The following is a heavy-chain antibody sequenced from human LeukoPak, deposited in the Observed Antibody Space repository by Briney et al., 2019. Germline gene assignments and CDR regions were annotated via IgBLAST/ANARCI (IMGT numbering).Heavy chain of an antibody. D-gene: IGHD6-19*01. Sequence: GGSLRLSCAASKFTFSSYAMSWVRQAPGKGLEWVSAISGSSGSTYYADSVKGRFTISRDDSKNTLYLQMNSLRAEDTAVYYCARAVIAVAGSRFDCWGQGALVTVSS. CDR3: ARAVIAVAGSRFDC. CDR1: KFTFSSYA. V-gene: IGHV3-23*01. CDR2: ISGSSGST. J-gene: IGHJ4*02.